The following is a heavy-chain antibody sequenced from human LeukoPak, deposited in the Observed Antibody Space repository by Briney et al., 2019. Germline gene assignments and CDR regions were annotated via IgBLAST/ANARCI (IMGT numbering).Heavy chain of an antibody. V-gene: IGHV3-20*04. CDR2: INWNGDST. D-gene: IGHD6-19*01. CDR3: ARSSGWYHRGPDYYYYYMDV. Sequence: GGSLRLSCAASGFTFDDCAMSWVRQAPGKGLEWVSGINWNGDSTGYVDSVKGRFTISRDNAKSSLYLQMNSLRAEDTAVYYCARSSGWYHRGPDYYYYYMDVWGKGTTVTVS. J-gene: IGHJ6*03. CDR1: GFTFDDCA.